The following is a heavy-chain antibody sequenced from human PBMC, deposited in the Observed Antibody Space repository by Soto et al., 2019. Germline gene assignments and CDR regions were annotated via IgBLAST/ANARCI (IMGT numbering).Heavy chain of an antibody. CDR1: GYTFTSYY. D-gene: IGHD3-22*01. J-gene: IGHJ6*03. CDR2: INPSGGST. V-gene: IGHV1-46*03. Sequence: GASVKVSCKASGYTFTSYYMHRVRQAPGQGLEWMGIINPSGGSTSYAQKFQGRVTMTRDTSTSTVYMELSSLRSEDTAVYYCARVAQVVISHYYYYYMDVWGKRTTVTVSS. CDR3: ARVAQVVISHYYYYYMDV.